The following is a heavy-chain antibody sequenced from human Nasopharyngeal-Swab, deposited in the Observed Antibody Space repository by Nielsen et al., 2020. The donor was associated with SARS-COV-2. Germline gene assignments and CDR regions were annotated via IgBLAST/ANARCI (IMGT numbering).Heavy chain of an antibody. CDR3: ARGWRDGYSHYYYYGMDV. J-gene: IGHJ6*02. CDR1: GFTFSSYD. D-gene: IGHD5-24*01. V-gene: IGHV3-13*04. Sequence: ESLKISCAASGFTFSSYDMRWVRQATGKGLEWVSAIGTAGDTYYPGSVKGRFTISRENAKNSLYLQMNSLRAGDTAVYYCARGWRDGYSHYYYYGMDVWGQGTTVTVSS. CDR2: IGTAGDT.